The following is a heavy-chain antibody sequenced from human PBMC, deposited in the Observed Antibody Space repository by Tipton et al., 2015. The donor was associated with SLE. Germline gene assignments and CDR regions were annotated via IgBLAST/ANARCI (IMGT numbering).Heavy chain of an antibody. CDR3: ARLLVVAATGGWFDP. CDR1: GGSFSGYY. J-gene: IGHJ5*02. CDR2: INHSGST. V-gene: IGHV4-34*01. D-gene: IGHD2-15*01. Sequence: TLSLTCAVYGGSFSGYYWSWIRQPPGKGLEWIGEINHSGSTNYNPSLKSRVTISVDTSKNQFSLKLSSLTAADTAVYYCARLLVVAATGGWFDPWGQGTLVTVSS.